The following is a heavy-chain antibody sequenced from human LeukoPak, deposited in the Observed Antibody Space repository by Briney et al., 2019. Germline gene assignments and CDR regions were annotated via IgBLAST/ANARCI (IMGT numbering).Heavy chain of an antibody. CDR3: ARDRTGRNTAQDDY. Sequence: SETLSLTCTVSGGSISSGSYYWIWIRQPTGKGLEWIGRIYTSGSTNYNPSLKSRVTISVDTSKNQFSLKLSSVTAADTAVYYCARDRTGRNTAQDDYWGQGSLVTVYS. CDR1: GGSISSGSYY. CDR2: IYTSGST. V-gene: IGHV4-61*02. J-gene: IGHJ4*02. D-gene: IGHD5-18*01.